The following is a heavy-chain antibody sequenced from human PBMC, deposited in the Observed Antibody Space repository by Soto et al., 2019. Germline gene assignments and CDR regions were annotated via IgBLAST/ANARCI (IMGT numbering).Heavy chain of an antibody. CDR1: GGSFSGYY. D-gene: IGHD2-21*02. CDR3: ARDLWGYCGTDCYPLDV. V-gene: IGHV4-34*01. Sequence: SETLSLTCAVYGGSFSGYYWSWIRQPPGKGLEWIGEINHSGSTVYNPSFKSRVTISVDTSKNQFSLKLNSVTAADTAVYYCARDLWGYCGTDCYPLDVWGQGTRVTVSS. J-gene: IGHJ6*02. CDR2: INHSGST.